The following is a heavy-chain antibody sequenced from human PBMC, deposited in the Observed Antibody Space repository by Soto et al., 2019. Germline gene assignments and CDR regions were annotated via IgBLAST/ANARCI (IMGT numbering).Heavy chain of an antibody. CDR3: ATRLRYFDWPVDY. D-gene: IGHD3-9*01. V-gene: IGHV1-69*13. CDR2: IIPIFGTA. Sequence: ASVKVSCKASGGTFSSYAISWVRQAPGQGLEWMGGIIPIFGTANYAQKFQGRVTITADESTSTAYMELSSLRSEDTAVYYCATRLRYFDWPVDYWGQGTLVTV. CDR1: GGTFSSYA. J-gene: IGHJ4*02.